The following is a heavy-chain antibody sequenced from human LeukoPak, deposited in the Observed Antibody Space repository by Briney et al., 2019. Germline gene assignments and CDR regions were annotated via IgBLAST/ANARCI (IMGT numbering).Heavy chain of an antibody. CDR2: TYYRSKWYS. CDR3: ARALSLSTTSTDSNWFDP. CDR1: GDSVSSNSAT. Sequence: SQTLSLTCAFSGDSVSSNSATWNWIRQSPSRGLEWLGRTYYRSKWYSDYAVSVKSRIIINPDTSKNQFSLQLNSVTPEDTAVYYCARALSLSTTSTDSNWFDPWGQGTLVTVSS. J-gene: IGHJ5*02. D-gene: IGHD5/OR15-5a*01. V-gene: IGHV6-1*01.